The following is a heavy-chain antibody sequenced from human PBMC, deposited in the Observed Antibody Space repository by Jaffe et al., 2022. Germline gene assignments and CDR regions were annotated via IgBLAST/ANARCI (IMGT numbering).Heavy chain of an antibody. CDR3: ARGLEYCSSSSCQLYYFDY. CDR2: IYANSGDV. V-gene: IGHV1-2*06. D-gene: IGHD2-15*01. Sequence: QVQLVQSGAEVKKPGASVKVSCKASGYTLTGRYMHWVRQAPGQGLEWMGRIYANSGDVNYAQKFQGRVTMTGDTSISTAYMELRGLRSDDTAVYYCARGLEYCSSSSCQLYYFDYWGQGTLVTVSS. J-gene: IGHJ4*02. CDR1: GYTLTGRY.